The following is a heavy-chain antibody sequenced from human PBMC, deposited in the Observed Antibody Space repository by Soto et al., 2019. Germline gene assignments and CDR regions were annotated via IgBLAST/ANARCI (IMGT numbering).Heavy chain of an antibody. CDR3: AXXTGTTLGAXDI. V-gene: IGHV1-2*04. D-gene: IGHD1-1*01. Sequence: QVXLVQSGAEVKKPGXSVKVSCKASGYTFTGYYMHWVRQAPGQGLEWMGWINPNSGGTNYAQKFQGXVXXXXXTXXXXXXXXXXXXXXXXXAVYYCAXXTGTTLGAXDIWGQGTMVTVSS. J-gene: IGHJ3*02. CDR2: INPNSGGT. CDR1: GYTFTGYY.